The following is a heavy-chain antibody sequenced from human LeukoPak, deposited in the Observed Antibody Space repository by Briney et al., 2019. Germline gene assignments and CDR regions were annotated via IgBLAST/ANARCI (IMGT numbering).Heavy chain of an antibody. V-gene: IGHV4-59*12. CDR1: GGSISSYY. CDR2: IYYSGST. D-gene: IGHD4-23*01. CDR3: VTYGGYYFDY. J-gene: IGHJ4*02. Sequence: SETLSLTCTVSGGSISSYYWSWIRQPPGKGLEWIGYIYYSGSTNYNPSLKSRVTISVDKSKNQFSLKLSSVTAADTAVYYCVTYGGYYFDYWGQGTLVTVSS.